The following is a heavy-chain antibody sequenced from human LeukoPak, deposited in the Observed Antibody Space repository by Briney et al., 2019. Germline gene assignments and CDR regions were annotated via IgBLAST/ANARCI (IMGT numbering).Heavy chain of an antibody. V-gene: IGHV3-21*01. Sequence: PGGSLRLSCADSGFAFRSYIMNWVRQAPGKGLEWVSSISSSGSSIYHADSVKGRFTISRDNAKNSLYLQMDSLRAEDTAVFYCARCRGGSCYSSGYFDSWGQGTLVTVSS. CDR3: ARCRGGSCYSSGYFDS. J-gene: IGHJ4*02. CDR1: GFAFRSYI. CDR2: ISSSGSSI. D-gene: IGHD2-15*01.